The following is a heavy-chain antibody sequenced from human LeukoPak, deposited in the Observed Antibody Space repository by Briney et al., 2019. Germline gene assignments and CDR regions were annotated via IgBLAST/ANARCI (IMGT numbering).Heavy chain of an antibody. Sequence: GRSLRLTCAASGFTFSSYAMHWVRQAPGKGLEWVAVISYDGSNKYYADSVKGRFTISRDNSKNTLYLQMNSLRAEDTAVYYCASGGSGYDFDYWGQGTLVTVSS. V-gene: IGHV3-30*04. CDR1: GFTFSSYA. D-gene: IGHD5-12*01. CDR3: ASGGSGYDFDY. CDR2: ISYDGSNK. J-gene: IGHJ4*02.